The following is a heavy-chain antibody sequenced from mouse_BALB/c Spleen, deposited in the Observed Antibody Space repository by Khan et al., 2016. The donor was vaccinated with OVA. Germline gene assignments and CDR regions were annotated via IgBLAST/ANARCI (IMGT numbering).Heavy chain of an antibody. Sequence: QVQLKESGPGLVAPSQSLSITCTVSGFSLTNFGVHWVHQPPGKGLEWLVLIWSDGTTTYNSALKSRLSISKDTSKSQAFLKMNSLQTDDTAMYYCARNSYPYAMDYWGQGTSVTVSS. V-gene: IGHV2-6*02. CDR3: ARNSYPYAMDY. CDR1: GFSLTNFG. CDR2: IWSDGTT. J-gene: IGHJ4*01.